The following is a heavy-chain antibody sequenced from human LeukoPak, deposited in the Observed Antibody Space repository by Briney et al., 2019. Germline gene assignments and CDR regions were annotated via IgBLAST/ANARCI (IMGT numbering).Heavy chain of an antibody. CDR2: IRSNGDST. D-gene: IGHD2-2*01. V-gene: IGHV3-64*04. CDR1: GFTLSFYA. CDR3: ARDKGYCSSTSCYEREHNWFDP. Sequence: GGSLRLSCSGSGFTLSFYAMHWVRQAPGKGLEYVSTIRSNGDSTQYADSVKGRFSISRDNAKNSLYLQMNSLRDEDTAVYYCARDKGYCSSTSCYEREHNWFDPWGQGTLVTVSS. J-gene: IGHJ5*02.